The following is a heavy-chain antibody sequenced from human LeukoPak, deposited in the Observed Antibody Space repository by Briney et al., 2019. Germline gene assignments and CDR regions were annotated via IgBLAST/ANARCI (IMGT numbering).Heavy chain of an antibody. CDR2: IIPIFGTA. CDR1: GGTFSSYA. CDR3: AAGTQYYYYYMDV. V-gene: IGHV1-69*01. J-gene: IGHJ6*03. D-gene: IGHD6-13*01. Sequence: ASVKVSCKASGGTFSSYAISWVRQAPGQGLEWMGGIIPIFGTANYAQKFQGRVTITADESTSTAYMELSSLRSEDTAVYYCAAGTQYYYYYMDVWGKGTTVTISS.